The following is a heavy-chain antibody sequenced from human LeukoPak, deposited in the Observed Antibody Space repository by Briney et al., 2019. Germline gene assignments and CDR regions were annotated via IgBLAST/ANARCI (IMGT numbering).Heavy chain of an antibody. V-gene: IGHV1-69*04. Sequence: SVKVSCKASGYTFTSYGISWVRQAPGQGLEWMGRIIPILGIANYAQKFQGRVTITADKSTSTAYMELSSLRSEDTAVYYCATPLVDWNPHYYYYGMDVWGQGTTVTVSS. D-gene: IGHD1-1*01. CDR1: GYTFTSYG. CDR2: IIPILGIA. J-gene: IGHJ6*02. CDR3: ATPLVDWNPHYYYYGMDV.